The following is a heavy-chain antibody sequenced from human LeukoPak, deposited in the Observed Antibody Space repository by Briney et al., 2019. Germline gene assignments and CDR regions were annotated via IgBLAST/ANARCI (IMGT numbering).Heavy chain of an antibody. Sequence: GESLKISCKGSGYSFTTHWIGWVRQMPGKGLEWMGIIYPGDSDTRYSPSFQGQVTISADKSITTAYLQWSSLKASDTAMYYCARHYLDGDLYFDYWGQGTLVTVSS. D-gene: IGHD4-17*01. CDR1: GYSFTTHW. V-gene: IGHV5-51*01. CDR2: IYPGDSDT. J-gene: IGHJ4*02. CDR3: ARHYLDGDLYFDY.